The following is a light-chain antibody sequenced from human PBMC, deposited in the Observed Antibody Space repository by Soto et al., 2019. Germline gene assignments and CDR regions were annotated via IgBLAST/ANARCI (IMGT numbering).Light chain of an antibody. CDR1: SSDVGGYNY. Sequence: QSVLTQPASVSGSPGQSITTSRTGTSSDVGGYNYVSWYQQHPVKAPKLMIYDVTNRPSGVSDRFSGSKSGNTASLTISGLQAEDEADYYCSSYTSSSTPYVFGTGTKVTVL. J-gene: IGLJ1*01. V-gene: IGLV2-14*01. CDR2: DVT. CDR3: SSYTSSSTPYV.